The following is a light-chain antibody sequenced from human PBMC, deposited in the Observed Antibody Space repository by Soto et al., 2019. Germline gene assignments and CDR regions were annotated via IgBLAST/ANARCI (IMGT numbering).Light chain of an antibody. Sequence: QSVLTQPPSASGTPGQRVTISCSGSSSNIETNYVYWYQHLPGAAPKLLIFINNQRPSGVPDRFSASKSGTSASLAISGLRSEDEGDYYCAATDDSLGGPVFGGGTKLTVL. CDR2: INN. V-gene: IGLV1-47*02. CDR1: SSNIETNY. CDR3: AATDDSLGGPV. J-gene: IGLJ2*01.